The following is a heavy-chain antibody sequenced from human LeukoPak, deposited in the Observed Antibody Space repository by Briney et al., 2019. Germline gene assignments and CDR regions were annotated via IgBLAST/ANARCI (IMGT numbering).Heavy chain of an antibody. Sequence: GGSLRLSCAASGFTFSSYAMSWVRQAPGKGLEWVSAISGSGGSTYYADSVKGRFTISRDNSKNTLYLQMNSLRAEDTAVYYCAREYIVVVVAATGMDVWGQGTTVTVPS. D-gene: IGHD2-15*01. J-gene: IGHJ6*02. CDR2: ISGSGGST. CDR1: GFTFSSYA. V-gene: IGHV3-23*01. CDR3: AREYIVVVVAATGMDV.